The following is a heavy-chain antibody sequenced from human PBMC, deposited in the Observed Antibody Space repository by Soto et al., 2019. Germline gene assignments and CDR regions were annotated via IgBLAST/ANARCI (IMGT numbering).Heavy chain of an antibody. Sequence: ASVKVSCKASGGTFSSYAIRWVRQAPGQGLEWMGGIIPIFGTANYAQKFQGRVTITADESTSTAYMELSSLRSEDTAVYYCARGIAVAGIDYYYYYGMDVWGQGTTVTVSS. CDR3: ARGIAVAGIDYYYYYGMDV. V-gene: IGHV1-69*13. CDR1: GGTFSSYA. CDR2: IIPIFGTA. J-gene: IGHJ6*02. D-gene: IGHD6-19*01.